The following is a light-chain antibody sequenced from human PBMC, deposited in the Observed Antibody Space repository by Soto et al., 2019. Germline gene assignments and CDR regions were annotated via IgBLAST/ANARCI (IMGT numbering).Light chain of an antibody. Sequence: DIQMTQSPSSLSASVGDRVTITCRASQAIRNSLAWYQQKPGKVPSLLIYAASTLQPGVPSRFSGSGSGTDFTLTIGSLQPEDVATYYCQKYFSAPFTFGPGTKLGIK. CDR3: QKYFSAPFT. CDR2: AAS. J-gene: IGKJ3*01. V-gene: IGKV1-27*01. CDR1: QAIRNS.